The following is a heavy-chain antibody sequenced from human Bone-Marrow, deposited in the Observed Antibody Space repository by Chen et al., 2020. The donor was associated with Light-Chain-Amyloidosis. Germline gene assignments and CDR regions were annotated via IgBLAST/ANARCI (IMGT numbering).Heavy chain of an antibody. V-gene: IGHV5-51*01. CDR2: IYPDDSDA. CDR1: GYTFPNYW. Sequence: GPEVKKPGESLKISCKGSGYTFPNYWIGWVRQMPGKGLEWMGVIYPDDSDARYSPSFEGQVTISADKSITTAXXXWRSLKASDTAMYYCARRRDGYNFDYWGQGTLVTVSS. J-gene: IGHJ4*02. CDR3: ARRRDGYNFDY. D-gene: IGHD5-12*01.